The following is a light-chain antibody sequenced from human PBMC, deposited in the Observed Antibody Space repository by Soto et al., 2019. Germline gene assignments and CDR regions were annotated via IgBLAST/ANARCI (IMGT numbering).Light chain of an antibody. Sequence: QSVMTQPPSVSAAPGQKVTISCSXSXSNIGGNSVSWYQQXPGXAPKLLIYDDNKRPSGIPDRFSGSKSGTSATLGITGFQXGDEADYYCGSWDSSLSAYVFGTGTKLTVL. CDR2: DDN. CDR3: GSWDSSLSAYV. V-gene: IGLV1-51*01. CDR1: XSNIGGNS. J-gene: IGLJ1*01.